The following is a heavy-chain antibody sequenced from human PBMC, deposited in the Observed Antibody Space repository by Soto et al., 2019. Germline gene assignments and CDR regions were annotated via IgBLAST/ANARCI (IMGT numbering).Heavy chain of an antibody. CDR2: IYYSGST. CDR1: GGSISSYY. D-gene: IGHD6-19*01. Sequence: SETLSLTCTVSGGSISSYYWSWIRQPPGKGLEWIGYIYYSGSTNYNPSLKSRVTISVDTSKNQFSLKLSSVTAADTAVYYCARTRSDSSGWYYFDYWGQGTLVPVSS. J-gene: IGHJ4*02. V-gene: IGHV4-59*01. CDR3: ARTRSDSSGWYYFDY.